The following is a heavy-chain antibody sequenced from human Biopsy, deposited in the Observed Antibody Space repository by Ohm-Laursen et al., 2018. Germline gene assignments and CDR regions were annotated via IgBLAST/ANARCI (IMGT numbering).Heavy chain of an antibody. CDR3: ARVPSTTRSRDY. CDR1: GGTFSNSA. Sequence: GASVKVSCKVSGGTFSNSAISWVRQAPGQGLEWMGGIITFFRTVNYAQNSQGRLTITADEFTDTAYMELRSLRSEDTAVYYCARVPSTTRSRDYWGQGTLVTVSS. D-gene: IGHD2-2*01. J-gene: IGHJ4*02. V-gene: IGHV1-69*13. CDR2: IITFFRTV.